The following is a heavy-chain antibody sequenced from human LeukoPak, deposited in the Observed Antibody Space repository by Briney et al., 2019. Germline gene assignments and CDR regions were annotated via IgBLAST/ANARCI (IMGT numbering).Heavy chain of an antibody. D-gene: IGHD2-2*01. Sequence: PSETLSLTCAVYGGSFSGYYWSWIRQPPGKGLEWIGEINHSGSTNYNPSLKSRVTISVDTSKNQFSLKLSSVTAADTAVYYCARSRARKTYCSSTSCSAGFDYWGQGTLVTVSS. CDR1: GGSFSGYY. J-gene: IGHJ4*02. CDR2: INHSGST. V-gene: IGHV4-34*01. CDR3: ARSRARKTYCSSTSCSAGFDY.